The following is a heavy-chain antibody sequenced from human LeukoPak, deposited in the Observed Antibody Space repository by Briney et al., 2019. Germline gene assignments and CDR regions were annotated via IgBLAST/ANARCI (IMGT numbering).Heavy chain of an antibody. CDR1: GFTFSSYS. J-gene: IGHJ4*02. V-gene: IGHV3-48*01. CDR3: ARDLTSSSSWYRFDY. D-gene: IGHD6-13*01. Sequence: GGSLRLSCAASGFTFSSYSMNWVRPAPGKRLEWVSYISSSSSTIYYADSVKGRFTISRDNAKNSLYLQMNSMRAEDTAVYYCARDLTSSSSWYRFDYWGQGTLVTVSS. CDR2: ISSSSSTI.